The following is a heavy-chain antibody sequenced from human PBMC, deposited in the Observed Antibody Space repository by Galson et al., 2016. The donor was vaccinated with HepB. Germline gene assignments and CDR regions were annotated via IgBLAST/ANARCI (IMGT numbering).Heavy chain of an antibody. D-gene: IGHD1-7*01. J-gene: IGHJ4*02. CDR2: IKRKSDGGTT. CDR1: GFIFSNAW. V-gene: IGHV3-15*01. CDR3: STGVYVTGTNDC. Sequence: SLRLSCAVSGFIFSNAWMTWVRQAPGKGLEWVGRIKRKSDGGTTDYAAAVKGRFIISRDDSTDTLYLQMNRLKTEDTGVYYCSTGVYVTGTNDCWGQGTLVTVS.